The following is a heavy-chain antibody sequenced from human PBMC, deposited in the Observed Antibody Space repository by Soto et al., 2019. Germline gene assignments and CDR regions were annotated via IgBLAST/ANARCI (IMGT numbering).Heavy chain of an antibody. D-gene: IGHD2-15*01. CDR1: GGTFSSYA. CDR3: ARGTVVAATLSYYYYAMDA. CDR2: IIPMFGTA. Sequence: QVQLVQSGAEVKKPGSSVKVSCKASGGTFSSYAMSWVRQAPGQGLEWMGRIIPMFGTANYAQKFQGRVTITADESPRTAYMELSSLRSEDTAVYYCARGTVVAATLSYYYYAMDAWGQGTTVTVSS. V-gene: IGHV1-69*12. J-gene: IGHJ6*02.